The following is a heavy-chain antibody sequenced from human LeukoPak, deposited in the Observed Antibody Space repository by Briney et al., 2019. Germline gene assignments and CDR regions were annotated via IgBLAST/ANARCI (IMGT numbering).Heavy chain of an antibody. CDR3: ARGRGLPGPLDY. Sequence: GGSLRLSCAASGFTFSDYYMSWIRQAPGKALEWVSYVSSSSSHIYYADPVKGRFTISRDNAKNSLYLQMNSLRAEDTAVYYCARGRGLPGPLDYWGQGTLVTVSS. V-gene: IGHV3-11*06. J-gene: IGHJ4*02. CDR2: VSSSSSHI. D-gene: IGHD3-10*01. CDR1: GFTFSDYY.